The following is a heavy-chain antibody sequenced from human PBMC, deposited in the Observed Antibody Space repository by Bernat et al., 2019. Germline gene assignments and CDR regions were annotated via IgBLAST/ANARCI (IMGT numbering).Heavy chain of an antibody. CDR2: ISAYNGNP. CDR1: GSPFTSYG. CDR3: ARDWRQQMVPNDYYYFDY. V-gene: IGHV1-18*04. D-gene: IGHD6-13*01. Sequence: QVQLVQSGAEVKKPGASVKVSCKPSGSPFTSYGISWLRQAPGQGLAWMGWISAYNGNPNSEQKLQGRVTRTTDTSTSTAYMELRSLRSDDTAVDYCARDWRQQMVPNDYYYFDYWGQGTLVTVSS. J-gene: IGHJ4*02.